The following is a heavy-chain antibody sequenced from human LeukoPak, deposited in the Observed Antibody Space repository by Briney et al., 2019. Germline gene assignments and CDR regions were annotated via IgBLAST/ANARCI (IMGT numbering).Heavy chain of an antibody. Sequence: GGSLRLSCAASGFNYSSYTMNWVRQAPGMGLEWLSYISASRGITYYADSVKGRFTISRDNAKNSLYLQMSSLRAEDTAVYYCAKDIAYCGGDCPLDYWGQGTLVTVSS. CDR2: ISASRGIT. CDR3: AKDIAYCGGDCPLDY. CDR1: GFNYSSYT. J-gene: IGHJ4*02. D-gene: IGHD2-21*02. V-gene: IGHV3-48*01.